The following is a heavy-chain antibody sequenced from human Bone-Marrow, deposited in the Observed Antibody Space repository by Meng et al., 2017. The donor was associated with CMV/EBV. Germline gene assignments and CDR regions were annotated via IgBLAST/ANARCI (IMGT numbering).Heavy chain of an antibody. Sequence: GESLKISCAASGFTFSSYAMHWVRQAPGKGLEWVAVISYDGSNKYYADSVKGRFTISRDNSKNTLYLQMNSLRAEDTAVYYCTRYGGFLEWLLGYYYYGMDVWGQGTTVTVSS. J-gene: IGHJ6*02. CDR3: TRYGGFLEWLLGYYYYGMDV. V-gene: IGHV3-30*04. CDR2: ISYDGSNK. CDR1: GFTFSSYA. D-gene: IGHD3-3*01.